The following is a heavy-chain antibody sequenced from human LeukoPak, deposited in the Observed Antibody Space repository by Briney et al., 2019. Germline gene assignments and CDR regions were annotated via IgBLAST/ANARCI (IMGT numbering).Heavy chain of an antibody. J-gene: IGHJ5*02. Sequence: GSLRLSCAASGFTFSTYEMNWVRQPPGKGLEWIGEINHSGSTNYNPSLKSRVTISVDTSKNQFSLKLSSVTAADTAVYYCARSHRITMVRGVIIAGFDPWGQGTLVTVSS. CDR1: GFTFSTYE. CDR2: INHSGST. V-gene: IGHV4-34*01. CDR3: ARSHRITMVRGVIIAGFDP. D-gene: IGHD3-10*01.